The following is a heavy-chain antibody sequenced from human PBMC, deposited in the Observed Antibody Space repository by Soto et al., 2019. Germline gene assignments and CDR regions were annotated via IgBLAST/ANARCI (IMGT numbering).Heavy chain of an antibody. CDR2: ISGSGSTT. CDR3: AKAVATISDFDY. J-gene: IGHJ4*02. D-gene: IGHD5-12*01. CDR1: GFTFGDYA. Sequence: EVQLLESGGGLVQPGGSLRLSCVASGFTFGDYAMSWVRQAPGKGLEWVSGISGSGSTTSYGDSVRGRFTISRDNSKNTVYLEMNNLRGEDTAVYYCAKAVATISDFDYWGQGTLVTVSS. V-gene: IGHV3-23*01.